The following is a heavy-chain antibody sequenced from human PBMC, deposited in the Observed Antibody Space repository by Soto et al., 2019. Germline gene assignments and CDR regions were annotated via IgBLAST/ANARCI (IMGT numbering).Heavy chain of an antibody. CDR1: GFTFSNYW. CDR3: ATGTNWFDP. V-gene: IGHV3-74*01. CDR2: INSDGSST. Sequence: GRSLRLSCEASGFTFSNYWMHWVRQAPGKGLVWVSRINSDGSSTSYADSVKDRFTISRDNAKNTLFLQMNSLRAEDTALYYCATGTNWFDPWGQGTLVTVSS. J-gene: IGHJ5*02.